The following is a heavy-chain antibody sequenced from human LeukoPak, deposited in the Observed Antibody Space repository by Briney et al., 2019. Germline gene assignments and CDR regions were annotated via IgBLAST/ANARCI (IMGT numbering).Heavy chain of an antibody. CDR1: GFTFSTYG. D-gene: IGHD5-24*01. CDR3: ARDISDGYNGFDP. CDR2: MSDSGTNT. Sequence: GGSLRLSCGASGFTFSTYGMTWVRQAPGKGLEWVSGMSDSGTNTYYADSVKGRFTISRDNSKNTLYLQMNSLRAEDTAVYYCARDISDGYNGFDPWGQGTLVTVSS. V-gene: IGHV3-23*01. J-gene: IGHJ5*02.